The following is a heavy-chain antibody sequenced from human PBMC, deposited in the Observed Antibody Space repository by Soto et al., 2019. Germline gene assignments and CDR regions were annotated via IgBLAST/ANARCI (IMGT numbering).Heavy chain of an antibody. J-gene: IGHJ5*02. CDR3: ERHYRSASRKWFEP. D-gene: IGHD6-19*01. CDR1: RGSINRSSDF. Sequence: SDTLSLGCIVSRGSINRSSDFVVLVLHPPVKGLDWIGSIYYSGSTYYNPSHSRRVTISVNTSKNQFSLKLSSVTAAETHAVYCERHYRSASRKWFEPRGQATLV. CDR2: IYYSGST. V-gene: IGHV4-39*01.